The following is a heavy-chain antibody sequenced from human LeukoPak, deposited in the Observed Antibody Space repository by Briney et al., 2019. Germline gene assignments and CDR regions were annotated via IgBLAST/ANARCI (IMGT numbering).Heavy chain of an antibody. CDR2: IYYSGST. CDR3: ARDLVAAAYFDY. V-gene: IGHV4-59*01. D-gene: IGHD2-15*01. J-gene: IGHJ4*02. CDR1: GGSIRSYY. Sequence: SETLSLTCTFSGGSIRSYYWSWMRQPPGKGLKWGGYIYYSGSTNYNPSLKSRVTISVDTSKNQFSLKLSSVTAADTAVYYCARDLVAAAYFDYWGQGTLVTVSS.